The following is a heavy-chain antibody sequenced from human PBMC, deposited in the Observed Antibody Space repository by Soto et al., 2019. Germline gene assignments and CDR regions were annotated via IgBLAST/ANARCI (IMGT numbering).Heavy chain of an antibody. Sequence: SENLCLTWTVSWGSLSSYYWSLIRQPPGKGLEWIGYIYCSGSTNYNPSLKSRVTISVDTSKNQFSLKLSSVTAADTAVYYCARRVPANTYYYGSGSFFDYWGQGTLVTVSS. J-gene: IGHJ4*02. CDR3: ARRVPANTYYYGSGSFFDY. CDR1: WGSLSSYY. D-gene: IGHD3-10*01. V-gene: IGHV4-59*08. CDR2: IYCSGST.